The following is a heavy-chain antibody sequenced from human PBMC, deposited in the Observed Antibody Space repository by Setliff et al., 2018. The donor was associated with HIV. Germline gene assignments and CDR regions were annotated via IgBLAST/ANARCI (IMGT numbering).Heavy chain of an antibody. V-gene: IGHV4-4*08. CDR2: IHTTGSP. J-gene: IGHJ5*02. CDR3: ATTITAASGPQGVKGYFGP. CDR1: GVYISNYH. Sequence: SETLSLTCTISGVYISNYHWGWIRQPPGRGLEWIGSIHTTGSPKNNPSLQSRVSISIDTSKNQLSLKLTSVTAADTAIYFCATTITAASGPQGVKGYFGPWGQGILVTVSS. D-gene: IGHD6-13*01.